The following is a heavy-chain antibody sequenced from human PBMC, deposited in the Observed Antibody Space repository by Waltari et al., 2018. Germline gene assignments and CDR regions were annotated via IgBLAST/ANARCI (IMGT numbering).Heavy chain of an antibody. V-gene: IGHV4-59*12. CDR3: ARAPYSYDREDY. D-gene: IGHD3-22*01. CDR2: IYANSAST. J-gene: IGHJ4*02. CDR1: GGSIRDYY. Sequence: QVKLQQWGEGLVKPSETLSLTCAVYGGSIRDYYYWSWIRQPPGKGLEWIGYIYANSASTNYNPSLKNRVTISKDTSKNQFSLKLSSLTAADTAVYYCARAPYSYDREDYWGQGVLVTVSS.